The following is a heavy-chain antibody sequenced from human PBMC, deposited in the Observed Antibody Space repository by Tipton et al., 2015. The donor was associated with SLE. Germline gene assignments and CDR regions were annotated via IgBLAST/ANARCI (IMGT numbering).Heavy chain of an antibody. V-gene: IGHV4-30-4*01. CDR3: AVEDESLLFDP. Sequence: TLSLTCTVSGGSINSGDYYWSWIRQPPGKGLEWIGYIYYSGSTYYNPSLKSRVTISVDTSKNQFSLKLSSVTAADTAVYYCAVEDESLLFDPWGQGTLVTVSS. D-gene: IGHD2-15*01. CDR1: GGSINSGDYY. J-gene: IGHJ5*02. CDR2: IYYSGST.